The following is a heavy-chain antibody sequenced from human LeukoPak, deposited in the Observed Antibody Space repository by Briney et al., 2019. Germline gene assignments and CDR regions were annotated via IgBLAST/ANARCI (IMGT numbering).Heavy chain of an antibody. CDR2: ISGSGGST. D-gene: IGHD3-9*01. CDR1: GFTFSSYA. Sequence: GGSLRLSCAASGFTFSSYAMSWVRQAPGKGLEWVSAISGSGGSTYYADSVKGRFTISRDNSKNTLYLQMNSLRAEDTATYYCAKRTTYYDILTGYGYPYYFDYWGQGTLVTVSS. V-gene: IGHV3-23*01. CDR3: AKRTTYYDILTGYGYPYYFDY. J-gene: IGHJ4*02.